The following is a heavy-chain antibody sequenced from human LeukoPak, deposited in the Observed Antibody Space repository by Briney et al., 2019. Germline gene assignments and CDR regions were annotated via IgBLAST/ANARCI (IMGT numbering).Heavy chain of an antibody. V-gene: IGHV1-2*02. D-gene: IGHD3-9*01. CDR2: INPNSGGT. Sequence: GASVKVSCKASGYTFTGYYMHWVRQAPGQGLEWMGWINPNSGGTNYAQKFQGRVTMTRDTSIGTAYMGLSRLRSDDTAVYYCARGDYDILTGYYWAVDYGGQGTLVTVSS. J-gene: IGHJ4*02. CDR3: ARGDYDILTGYYWAVDY. CDR1: GYTFTGYY.